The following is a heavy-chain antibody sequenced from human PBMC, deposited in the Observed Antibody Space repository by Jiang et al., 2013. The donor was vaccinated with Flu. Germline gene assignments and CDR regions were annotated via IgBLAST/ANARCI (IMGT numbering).Heavy chain of an antibody. D-gene: IGHD3-22*01. J-gene: IGHJ4*02. CDR1: GGSISSYY. Sequence: GPGLVKPSETLSLTCTVSGGSISSYYWSWIRQPPGKGLEWIGYIYYSGSTNYNPSLKSRVTISVDTSKNQFSLKLSSVTAADTAVYYCARARTQIYYYDSSGYYLFDYWGQGTLVTVSS. V-gene: IGHV4-59*01. CDR3: ARARTQIYYYDSSGYYLFDY. CDR2: IYYSGST.